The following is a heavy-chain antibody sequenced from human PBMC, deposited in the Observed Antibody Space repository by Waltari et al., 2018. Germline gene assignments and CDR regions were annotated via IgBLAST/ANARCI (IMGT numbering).Heavy chain of an antibody. D-gene: IGHD6-19*01. J-gene: IGHJ4*02. CDR1: GGSFSGYD. Sequence: QVQLQQWGAGLLKPSETLSLTCAVYGGSFSGYDWSWIRQSPGKGLEWIGEINHSGSTNYNPSLKSRVTISVDTSKNQFSLKVSSVTAADTAVYYCARQFSSGWYSEYWGQGTLVIVSS. V-gene: IGHV4-34*01. CDR2: INHSGST. CDR3: ARQFSSGWYSEY.